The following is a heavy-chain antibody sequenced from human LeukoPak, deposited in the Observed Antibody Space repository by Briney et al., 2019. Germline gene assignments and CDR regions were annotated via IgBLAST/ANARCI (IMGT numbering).Heavy chain of an antibody. Sequence: GGSLRLSCAASGFTVSSYAMHWVRHPIGKGLEWVSALGIAGDTFYPGSVKGRFTISRENARNSLYLQMNSLRAEDTAMYYCARQMQSHGNFDSWDQGTLVTVSS. D-gene: IGHD1-26*01. V-gene: IGHV3-13*01. CDR1: GFTVSSYA. CDR3: ARQMQSHGNFDS. J-gene: IGHJ4*02. CDR2: LGIAGDT.